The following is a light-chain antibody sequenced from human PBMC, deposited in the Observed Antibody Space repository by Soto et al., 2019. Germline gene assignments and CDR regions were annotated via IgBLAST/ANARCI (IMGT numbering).Light chain of an antibody. CDR2: DVS. CDR1: SSDVGCYNY. V-gene: IGLV2-14*01. J-gene: IGLJ2*01. CDR3: RSYTSSSTVV. Sequence: QSALTQPASVSGSPGQSITISCTGTSSDVGCYNYVSWYQQHPGKAPKLMIYDVSKRPSGVSNRFSGSKSGNTASLTISGLHDEDEADYYCRSYTSSSTVVFGGGTKLTVL.